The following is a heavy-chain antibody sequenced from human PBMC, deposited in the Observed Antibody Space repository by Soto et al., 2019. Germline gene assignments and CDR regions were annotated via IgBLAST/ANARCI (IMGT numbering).Heavy chain of an antibody. CDR1: GYTFTGYY. Sequence: ASVKVSCKASGYTFTGYYMHWVRQAPGQGLEWMGWINPNSGGTNYAQKFQGWVTMTRDTSISTAYMELSRLRSDDTAVYYCARGPPSYSSPNYGMDVWGQGTTVTVSS. D-gene: IGHD6-13*01. J-gene: IGHJ6*02. CDR2: INPNSGGT. V-gene: IGHV1-2*04. CDR3: ARGPPSYSSPNYGMDV.